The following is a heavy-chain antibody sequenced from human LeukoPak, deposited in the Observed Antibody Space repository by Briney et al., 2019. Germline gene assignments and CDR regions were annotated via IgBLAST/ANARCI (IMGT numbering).Heavy chain of an antibody. CDR1: GGSISGYY. V-gene: IGHV4-59*08. D-gene: IGHD2-15*01. Sequence: SETLSLTCTVSGGSISGYYWSWIRQPPGKGLEWIGYIYYSGSTNYNPSLKSRVTISVDTSKNQFSLKLSSVTAADTAVYYCARRGGDIVGFNWFDPWGQGTLVTVSS. J-gene: IGHJ5*02. CDR3: ARRGGDIVGFNWFDP. CDR2: IYYSGST.